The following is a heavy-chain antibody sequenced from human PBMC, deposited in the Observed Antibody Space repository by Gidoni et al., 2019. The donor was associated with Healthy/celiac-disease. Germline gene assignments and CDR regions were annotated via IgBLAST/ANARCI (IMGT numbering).Heavy chain of an antibody. V-gene: IGHV3-21*01. J-gene: IGHJ5*02. Sequence: EVQLVESGGGLVKPGGSLRLSCAASGFTLRSYSMNWVRQAPGKGLEWVSSISSSSSYIYYADSVKGRFTISRDNAKNSLYLQMNSLRAEDTAVYYCARDPHPYDLPRGWFDPWGQGTLVTVSS. CDR1: GFTLRSYS. CDR2: ISSSSSYI. D-gene: IGHD3-22*01. CDR3: ARDPHPYDLPRGWFDP.